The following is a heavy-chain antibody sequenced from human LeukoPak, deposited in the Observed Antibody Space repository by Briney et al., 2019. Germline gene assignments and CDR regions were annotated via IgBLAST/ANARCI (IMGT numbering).Heavy chain of an antibody. V-gene: IGHV3-33*06. Sequence: GRSLRLSCAASGFTFSSYGMHWVRQAPGKGLEWVAVIWYDGSNKYYADSVKGRFTISRDNSKNTLYLQMNSLRAEDTAVYYCAKDCYTLTPNFDYWGQGTLVTVSS. D-gene: IGHD2-2*02. CDR1: GFTFSSYG. CDR2: IWYDGSNK. CDR3: AKDCYTLTPNFDY. J-gene: IGHJ4*02.